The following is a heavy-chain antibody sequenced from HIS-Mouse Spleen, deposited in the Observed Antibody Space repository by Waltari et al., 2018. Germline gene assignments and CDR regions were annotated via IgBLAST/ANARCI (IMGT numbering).Heavy chain of an antibody. Sequence: EVQLVESGGGLVQPGGSLRLSCAASGFTFSSYWMSWVRQAPGKGREWVANIKQDGSEKYYVDSVKGRFTSSRDNAKNSLYLQMNSLRAEDTAVYYCAREGDSGSYFDYWGQGTLVTVSS. CDR2: IKQDGSEK. J-gene: IGHJ4*02. CDR1: GFTFSSYW. CDR3: AREGDSGSYFDY. D-gene: IGHD1-26*01. V-gene: IGHV3-7*01.